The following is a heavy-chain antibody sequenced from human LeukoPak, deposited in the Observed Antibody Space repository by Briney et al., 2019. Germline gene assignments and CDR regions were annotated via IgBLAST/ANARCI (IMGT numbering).Heavy chain of an antibody. CDR2: INPNSGGT. CDR3: ASNTESGY. Sequence: ASVKVSCKTSGYTFTHLHWVRQAPGQGLEWMGWINPNSGGTNYAQHLQGRVTMTRDTSISTAYMELSRLRSDDTAVYYCASNTESGYWGQGTLVTVSS. CDR1: GYTFTH. V-gene: IGHV1-2*02. J-gene: IGHJ4*02. D-gene: IGHD3-10*01.